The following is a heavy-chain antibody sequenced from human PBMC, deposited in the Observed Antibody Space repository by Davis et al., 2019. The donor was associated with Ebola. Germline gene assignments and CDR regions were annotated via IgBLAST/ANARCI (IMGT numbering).Heavy chain of an antibody. Sequence: MPSETLSLTCTVSGGSISSSSYYWGWIRQPPGKGLEWIGSIYYSGSTYYNPSLKSRVTISVDTSKNQFSLKLSSVTAADTAVYYCARHVLTMIVVVMTNWFDPWGQGTLVTVSS. D-gene: IGHD3-22*01. J-gene: IGHJ5*02. CDR1: GGSISSSSYY. V-gene: IGHV4-39*01. CDR2: IYYSGST. CDR3: ARHVLTMIVVVMTNWFDP.